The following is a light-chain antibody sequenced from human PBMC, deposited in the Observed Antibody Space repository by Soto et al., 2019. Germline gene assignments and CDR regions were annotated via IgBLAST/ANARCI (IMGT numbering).Light chain of an antibody. Sequence: EIVLTQSPDTLSLSPGERATLSCRASESVDFHLAWYQQKPGQAPRLLIYDASVRATGTPARFSGSGSGTAFTLTISSLEPEDFALYYCQQRSTWPTFGQGTRLENK. J-gene: IGKJ5*01. CDR2: DAS. CDR1: ESVDFH. CDR3: QQRSTWPT. V-gene: IGKV3-11*01.